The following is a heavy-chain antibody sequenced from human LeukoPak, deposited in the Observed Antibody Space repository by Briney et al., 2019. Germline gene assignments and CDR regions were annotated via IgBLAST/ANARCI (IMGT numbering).Heavy chain of an antibody. J-gene: IGHJ4*02. Sequence: GGSLRLSCAASGFTFSSYAMHWVCQAPGKGLEWVAVISYDGGNKYYADSVKGRFTISRDNSKNTLYLQVNSLRAEDTAVYYCARGEADLDYWGQETLVTVSS. CDR1: GFTFSSYA. V-gene: IGHV3-30-3*01. CDR3: ARGEADLDY. CDR2: ISYDGGNK.